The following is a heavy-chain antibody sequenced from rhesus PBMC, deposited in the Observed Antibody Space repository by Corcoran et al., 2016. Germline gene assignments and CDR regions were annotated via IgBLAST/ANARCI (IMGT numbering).Heavy chain of an antibody. CDR3: ARSRFGDTVGTVNFYLDY. V-gene: IGHV4-147*01. D-gene: IGHD5-42*01. CDR1: GASISSNY. J-gene: IGHJ4*01. CDR2: IFGGSGRP. Sequence: QVQLQESGPGLVKPSETLSLTCAVSGASISSNYWSWIRQPPGKGLAWIGYIFGGSGRPSYTPALKSRVTISKDTSKNQFSLKLSSVTAADTAVYYCARSRFGDTVGTVNFYLDYWGQGVLVTVSS.